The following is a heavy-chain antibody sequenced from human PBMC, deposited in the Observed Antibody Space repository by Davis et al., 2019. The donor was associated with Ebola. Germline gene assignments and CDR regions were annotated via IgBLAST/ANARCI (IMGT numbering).Heavy chain of an antibody. CDR2: IYPGDSDT. V-gene: IGHV5-51*01. CDR3: ARPRIQLWSDAFDI. Sequence: GESLKISCKGSGYSFTNYWIGWVRQMPGKGLEWRGIIYPGDSDTRYSPSFQGQVTISADKSISTAYLQWSSLKASDTAMYYCARPRIQLWSDAFDIWGQGTMVTVSS. J-gene: IGHJ3*02. D-gene: IGHD5-18*01. CDR1: GYSFTNYW.